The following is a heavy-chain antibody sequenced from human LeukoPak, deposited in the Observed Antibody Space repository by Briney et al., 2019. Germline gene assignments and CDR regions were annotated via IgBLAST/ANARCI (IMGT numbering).Heavy chain of an antibody. CDR2: ITSTGSTT. V-gene: IGHV3-11*01. Sequence: GGSLRLSCEISGFSLRDYYMTWIRQVPGKGLEWISYITSTGSTTYYADSLKGRLTISRDNSKNTLYLQMNSLRAEDTAVYYCAKSPSIAARIFFDYWGQGTLVTVSS. D-gene: IGHD6-6*01. CDR1: GFSLRDYY. CDR3: AKSPSIAARIFFDY. J-gene: IGHJ4*02.